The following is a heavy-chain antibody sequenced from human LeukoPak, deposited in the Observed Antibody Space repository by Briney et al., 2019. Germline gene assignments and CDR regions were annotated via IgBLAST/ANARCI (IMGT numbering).Heavy chain of an antibody. CDR3: ARDRYSYGNDTHSDY. Sequence: PGGSLRLSCAASGFTFSSYSMNWVRQAPGKGLEWVSSISSSSSYIYYADSVKGRFTISRDNAKNSLYLQMNSLRAEDTAVYYCARDRYSYGNDTHSDYWGQGTLVPVSS. D-gene: IGHD5-18*01. CDR1: GFTFSSYS. J-gene: IGHJ4*02. CDR2: ISSSSSYI. V-gene: IGHV3-21*01.